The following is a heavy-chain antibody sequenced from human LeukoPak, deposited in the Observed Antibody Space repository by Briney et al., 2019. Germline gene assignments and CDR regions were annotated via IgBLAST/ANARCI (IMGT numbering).Heavy chain of an antibody. CDR2: ISSNGGST. CDR1: GFTFSSYA. J-gene: IGHJ3*02. D-gene: IGHD3-16*01. Sequence: GGSLRLSCAASGFTFSSYAMHWFRQAPGKGLEYVSAISSNGGSTYYANSVKGRFTISRDNSKNTLYLQMGSLRAEDMAVYYCARSPFAASNAFDIWGQGTMVTVSS. V-gene: IGHV3-64*01. CDR3: ARSPFAASNAFDI.